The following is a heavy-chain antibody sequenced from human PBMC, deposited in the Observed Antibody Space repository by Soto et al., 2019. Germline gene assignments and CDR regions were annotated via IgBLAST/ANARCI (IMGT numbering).Heavy chain of an antibody. CDR2: INPNSGGT. CDR3: AREGLRYFDRGTGNWFDP. J-gene: IGHJ5*02. D-gene: IGHD3-9*01. CDR1: GYTFTGYY. Sequence: ASVKVSCKASGYTFTGYYMHWVRQAPGQGLEWMGWINPNSGGTNYAQKFQGRVTMTRDTSISTAYMELSRLRSDDTAVYYCAREGLRYFDRGTGNWFDPWGQGTLVTVSS. V-gene: IGHV1-2*02.